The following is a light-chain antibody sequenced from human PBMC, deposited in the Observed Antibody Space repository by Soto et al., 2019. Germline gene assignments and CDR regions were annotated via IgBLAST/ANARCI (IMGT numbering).Light chain of an antibody. CDR2: DAS. Sequence: ENVLTQSPGTLSLSPGETATLSCRASQSVSSSYLAWYQQKPGQAPRLLIYDASSRATGIPDRFSGSGSGTDFTLTISRLEPEDFAMYYCHQYGSSPPVTFGQGTRLEIK. V-gene: IGKV3-20*01. CDR3: HQYGSSPPVT. CDR1: QSVSSSY. J-gene: IGKJ5*01.